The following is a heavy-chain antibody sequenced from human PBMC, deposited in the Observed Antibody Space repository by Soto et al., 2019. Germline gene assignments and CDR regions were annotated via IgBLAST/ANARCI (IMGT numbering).Heavy chain of an antibody. J-gene: IGHJ4*02. CDR2: INPNSGGT. CDR1: GYTFTGYY. D-gene: IGHD2-15*01. CDR3: ARGGVVAAIWPIDY. V-gene: IGHV1-2*04. Sequence: ASVKVSCKASGYTFTGYYMHWVRQAPGQGLEWMGWINPNSGGTNYAQKFQGWVTMTRDTSISTAYMELSRLRSDDTAVYYCARGGVVAAIWPIDYWGQGTLVTVSS.